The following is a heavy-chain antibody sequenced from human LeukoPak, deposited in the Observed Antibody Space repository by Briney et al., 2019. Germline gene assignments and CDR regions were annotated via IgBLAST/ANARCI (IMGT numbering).Heavy chain of an antibody. J-gene: IGHJ4*02. CDR2: INTDGTVT. CDR3: ATKQWLAPPPDS. V-gene: IGHV3-74*01. CDR1: GFTFSKYW. Sequence: PGGSLTLSCAASGFTFSKYWMLWVRQAPGKGLESVSRINTDGTVTTYADSVKGRFTVSRDNADNTMLLQMNSVRDEDTAVYYCATKQWLAPPPDSWGQGTPVTVSS. D-gene: IGHD6-19*01.